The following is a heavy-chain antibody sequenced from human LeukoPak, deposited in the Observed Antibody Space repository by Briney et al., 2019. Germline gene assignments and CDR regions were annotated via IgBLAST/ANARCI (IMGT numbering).Heavy chain of an antibody. CDR3: ARERGSSWDDAFDI. J-gene: IGHJ3*02. CDR1: GGSISSYY. D-gene: IGHD6-13*01. V-gene: IGHV4-4*07. CDR2: IYTSGRT. Sequence: PSETLSLTCTVSGGSISSYYWSWIRQPAGKGLEWIGRIYTSGRTNYNPSLKSRVTMSVDTSKNQFSLKLSSVTAADTAVYYCARERGSSWDDAFDIWGQGTMVTVSS.